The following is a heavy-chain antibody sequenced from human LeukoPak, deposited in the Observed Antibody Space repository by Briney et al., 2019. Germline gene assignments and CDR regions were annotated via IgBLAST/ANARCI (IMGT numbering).Heavy chain of an antibody. CDR2: IKQDGSEK. J-gene: IGHJ4*02. D-gene: IGHD3-16*01. V-gene: IGHV3-7*03. Sequence: GGSLRLSCAASGFTFSSYWMSWVRQAPGKGLEWVANIKQDGSEKYYVDSVKGRFTISRDNAKNSLYLQMNSLRVEDTALYYCARDIAWGAFGHWGQGTLVTVSS. CDR1: GFTFSSYW. CDR3: ARDIAWGAFGH.